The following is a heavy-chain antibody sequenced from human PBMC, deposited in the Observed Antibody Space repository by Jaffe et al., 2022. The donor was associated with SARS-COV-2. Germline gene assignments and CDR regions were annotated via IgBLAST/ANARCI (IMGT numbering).Heavy chain of an antibody. D-gene: IGHD1-1*01. CDR3: ARAGAVAGTRWFDP. V-gene: IGHV1-18*01. J-gene: IGHJ5*02. CDR2: ISTYNGDT. Sequence: QVQLVQSGVEVKKPGVSVKVSCKASGYTLNTYGISWVRQAPGQGLEYMGWISTYNGDTNYAQKFQGRVTMTTDTSTNTAYMELRSLRSDDTAVYYCARAGAVAGTRWFDPWGQGTLVTVSS. CDR1: GYTLNTYG.